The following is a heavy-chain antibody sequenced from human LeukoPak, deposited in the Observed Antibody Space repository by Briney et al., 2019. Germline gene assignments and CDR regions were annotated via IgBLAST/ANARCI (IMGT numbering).Heavy chain of an antibody. CDR2: INTSGST. D-gene: IGHD5-12*01. J-gene: IGHJ5*02. CDR1: GGSVSSDNYY. V-gene: IGHV4-61*02. CDR3: ARDRGYSGYEVSWFDP. Sequence: SQTLSLTCAVSGGSVSSDNYYWSWIRQPAGKGLEWIGRINTSGSTNYNPSLKSRVIISVDTSKNQISLKLSSVTAADTAVYYCARDRGYSGYEVSWFDPWGQGTLVTVSS.